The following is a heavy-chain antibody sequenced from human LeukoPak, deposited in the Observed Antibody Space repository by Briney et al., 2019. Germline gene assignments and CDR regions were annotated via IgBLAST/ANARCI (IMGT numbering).Heavy chain of an antibody. J-gene: IGHJ4*02. Sequence: PSETLSLTCAVSGGSSRSGDYFWSWIRQPPGKGLERIGHIHYSGNTYYNPSLKSRVSISVDTSKNQFSLKLSSVTAADTAVYYCAKENNDYGGKKAFDYWGQGTLVTVSS. CDR2: IHYSGNT. D-gene: IGHD4-23*01. V-gene: IGHV4-30-4*01. CDR3: AKENNDYGGKKAFDY. CDR1: GGSSRSGDYF.